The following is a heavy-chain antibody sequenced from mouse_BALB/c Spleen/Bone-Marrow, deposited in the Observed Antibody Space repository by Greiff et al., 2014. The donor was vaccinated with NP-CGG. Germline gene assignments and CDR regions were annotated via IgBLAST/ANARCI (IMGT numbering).Heavy chain of an antibody. CDR2: INPSTGYT. J-gene: IGHJ4*01. D-gene: IGHD2-1*01. CDR1: GYTFTNYW. V-gene: IGHV1-7*01. CDR3: ARKGYGNYHYYAMDY. Sequence: QVQLQQSGAELVKPGASVKMSCKASGYTFTNYWMHWIKQRPGQGLEWIGYINPSTGYTEYNQKFKDKATLTADKSSSTAYMQLSSLTSEDSAVYYCARKGYGNYHYYAMDYWGQGTSVTVSS.